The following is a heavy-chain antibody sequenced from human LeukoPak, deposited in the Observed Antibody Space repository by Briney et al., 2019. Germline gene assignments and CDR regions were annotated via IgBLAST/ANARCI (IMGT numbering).Heavy chain of an antibody. D-gene: IGHD3-22*01. CDR2: IYYSGST. J-gene: IGHJ6*03. CDR3: ARGPPHATMMGYSYYYLDV. CDR1: GRSLSGDY. V-gene: IGHV4-59*01. Sequence: SETLSLTCTVSGRSLSGDYWSWLRQPPGKGLEWIGYIYYSGSTNYNPPLKSRVTISVDTSKNQFSLKLSSVTAADTAVYYCARGPPHATMMGYSYYYLDVWGKGTTVTVSS.